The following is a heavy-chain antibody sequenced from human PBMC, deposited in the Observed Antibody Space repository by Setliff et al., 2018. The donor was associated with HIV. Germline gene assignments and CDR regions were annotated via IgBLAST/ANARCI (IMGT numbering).Heavy chain of an antibody. Sequence: PSETLSLTCTVSGGSISSYYWSWIRQPAGKGLEWIGRIYTSGSTNYNPSLKSRVTMSVDASNNQFSLELRSMTAADTAVYYCARENGDCSGGACYFMLDSWGQGTRVTVSS. D-gene: IGHD2-15*01. V-gene: IGHV4-4*07. CDR2: IYTSGST. CDR3: ARENGDCSGGACYFMLDS. CDR1: GGSISSYY. J-gene: IGHJ4*02.